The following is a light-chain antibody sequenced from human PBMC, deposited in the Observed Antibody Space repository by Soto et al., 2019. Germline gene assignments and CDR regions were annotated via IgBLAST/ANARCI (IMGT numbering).Light chain of an antibody. Sequence: EIVLTQSPGTLSLSPGERATLSCRASQSVTINYLAWYQHKPGQAPRLLIYVASSRATGIPDRFSGSGSGTDFTLTISGLEPEDSAVYYCQQYGSPPYTVGQGTKLEI. CDR3: QQYGSPPYT. CDR2: VAS. V-gene: IGKV3-20*01. J-gene: IGKJ2*01. CDR1: QSVTINY.